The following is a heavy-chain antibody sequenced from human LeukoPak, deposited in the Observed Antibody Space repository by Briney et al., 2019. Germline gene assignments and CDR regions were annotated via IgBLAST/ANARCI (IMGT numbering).Heavy chain of an antibody. CDR3: ATDYYDST. D-gene: IGHD3-22*01. Sequence: KPGGSLRLSCATSGFTFSNAWMNWVRQAPGKGLKWVGRIRSNSDGGTIDYAAPVKGRFTLSRDDSKTTLYLQMNSLQTEDTAVYYCATDYYDSTWGQGTLVTVSS. CDR1: GFTFSNAW. V-gene: IGHV3-15*07. CDR2: IRSNSDGGTI. J-gene: IGHJ5*02.